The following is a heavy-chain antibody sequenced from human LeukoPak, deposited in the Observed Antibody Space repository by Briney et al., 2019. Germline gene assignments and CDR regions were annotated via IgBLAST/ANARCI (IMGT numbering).Heavy chain of an antibody. V-gene: IGHV4-34*01. J-gene: IGHJ4*02. CDR2: IYHSGST. CDR3: ARGYSYGYN. D-gene: IGHD5-18*01. CDR1: SGSFSGYY. Sequence: SETLSLTCAVYSGSFSGYYWTWFRQPPGKGLEWIGSIYHSGSTYYNPSLKSRVTISVDTSKNQFSLKLSSVTAADTAVYYCARGYSYGYNWGQGTLVTVSS.